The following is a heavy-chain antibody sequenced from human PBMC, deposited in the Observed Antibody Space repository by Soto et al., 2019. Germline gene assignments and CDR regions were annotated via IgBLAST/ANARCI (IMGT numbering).Heavy chain of an antibody. CDR2: IIPVFGAA. J-gene: IGHJ3*02. CDR3: ARGAATKILGLMYDALEI. D-gene: IGHD5-12*01. CDR1: GATLDSFINYG. V-gene: IGHV1-69*12. Sequence: QVQLVQSGAEVKKPGSSVRVSCKASGATLDSFINYGITWVRQAPGQGLEWMGGIIPVFGAANHAQKFKGSVANSAEETIRIVNMELSSLRSEDTAVYCCARGAATKILGLMYDALEIWGQGTMVTVSS.